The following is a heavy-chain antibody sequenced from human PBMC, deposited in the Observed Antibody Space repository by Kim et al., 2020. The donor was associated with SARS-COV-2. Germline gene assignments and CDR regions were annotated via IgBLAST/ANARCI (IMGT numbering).Heavy chain of an antibody. D-gene: IGHD3-9*01. V-gene: IGHV3-74*01. J-gene: IGHJ4*02. CDR3: ARPLGSTYYDILSL. CDR2: INSDGSST. CDR1: GFTFSTYW. Sequence: GGSLRLSCAASGFTFSTYWMHWVRQAPGKGLVWVSRINSDGSSTSYADSVKGRFTISRDNAKNTLYLQMNSLRAEDTAVYYCARPLGSTYYDILSLWGQGTLVTVSS.